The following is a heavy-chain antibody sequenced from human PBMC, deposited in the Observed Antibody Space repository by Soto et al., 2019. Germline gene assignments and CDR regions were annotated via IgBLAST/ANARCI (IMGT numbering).Heavy chain of an antibody. J-gene: IGHJ6*02. CDR3: ARKHMLGTVVVAGMDGLEV. CDR2: IYPGDSDT. Sequence: PGESLKISCKGSGYSFTSYWIGWVRQMPGKGLEWMGIIYPGDSDTRYSPSFQGQVTISADKSISTAYLQWSSLKASDTAMYYCARKHMLGTVVVAGMDGLEVWGQGTTVTVSS. D-gene: IGHD2-15*01. V-gene: IGHV5-51*01. CDR1: GYSFTSYW.